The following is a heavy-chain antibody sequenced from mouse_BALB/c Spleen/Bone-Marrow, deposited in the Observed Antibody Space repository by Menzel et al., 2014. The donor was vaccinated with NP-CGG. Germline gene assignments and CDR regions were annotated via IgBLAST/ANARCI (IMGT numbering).Heavy chain of an antibody. CDR3: ARDIGRLLFDF. V-gene: IGHV7-3*02. CDR2: IRNKANGYTT. J-gene: IGHJ2*01. Sequence: VQLKHSGGGLVQPGGSLRLSCVTSGFTFTDYYMNWVRQPPGKALEWLGFIRNKANGYTTEYSASVKGRFTISRDNSQSILYLQMNTLRAEDSATYYCARDIGRLLFDFWGQGTTLTVSS. D-gene: IGHD1-2*01. CDR1: GFTFTDYY.